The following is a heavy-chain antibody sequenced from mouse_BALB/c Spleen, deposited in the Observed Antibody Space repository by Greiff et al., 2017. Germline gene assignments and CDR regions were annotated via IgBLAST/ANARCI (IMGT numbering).Heavy chain of an antibody. Sequence: VQLQESGPGLVAPSQSLSITCTVSGFSLTGYGVNWVRQPPGKGLEWLGMIWGDGSTDYNSALKSRLSISKDNSKSQVFLKMNSLQTDDTARYYCAREDYYGSSYGGAMDYWGQGTSVTVSS. CDR2: IWGDGST. J-gene: IGHJ4*01. V-gene: IGHV2-6-7*01. CDR3: AREDYYGSSYGGAMDY. CDR1: GFSLTGYG. D-gene: IGHD1-1*01.